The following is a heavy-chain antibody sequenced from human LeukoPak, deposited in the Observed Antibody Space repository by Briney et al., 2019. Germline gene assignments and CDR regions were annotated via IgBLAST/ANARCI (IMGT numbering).Heavy chain of an antibody. CDR3: AKSAYYDL. D-gene: IGHD3-22*01. Sequence: PGGSLRLSCAASGFTFSSYAMHWVRQAPGKGLEWVAVISYDGSNKYYPDSVKGRFTISRDNSKNTLYLQMNSLRAEDTAVYYCAKSAYYDLWGQGTLVTVSS. CDR1: GFTFSSYA. V-gene: IGHV3-30*04. CDR2: ISYDGSNK. J-gene: IGHJ4*02.